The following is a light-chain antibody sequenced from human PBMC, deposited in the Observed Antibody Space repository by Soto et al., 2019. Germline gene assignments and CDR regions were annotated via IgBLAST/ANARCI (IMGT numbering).Light chain of an antibody. V-gene: IGKV1-39*01. CDR2: AAS. CDR1: QSIGTY. CDR3: QESHST. Sequence: DAQMTQSPSSLSASVGDSVTITCRASQSIGTYLDWYQHKPGKAPKLLIYAASSLQSGVPSRFNGSGSGTDLTLTISNLQPEDCATYYCQESHSTFGQGTKLEIK. J-gene: IGKJ2*01.